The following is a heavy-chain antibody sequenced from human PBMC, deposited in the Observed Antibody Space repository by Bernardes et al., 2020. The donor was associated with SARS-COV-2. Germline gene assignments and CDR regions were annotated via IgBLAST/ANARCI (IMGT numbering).Heavy chain of an antibody. CDR2: FAPEDGET. CDR3: ATGYAVYCSSTSCYPDY. J-gene: IGHJ4*02. Sequence: AARKDFCKVSGYTLTALSMHWVRQAPGQGLEWMGGFAPEDGETIYAQKFQGRVTMTEDTSTDTAYMELSSLRSEDTAVYYCATGYAVYCSSTSCYPDYWGQGTLVTGSA. D-gene: IGHD2-2*01. CDR1: GYTLTALS. V-gene: IGHV1-24*01.